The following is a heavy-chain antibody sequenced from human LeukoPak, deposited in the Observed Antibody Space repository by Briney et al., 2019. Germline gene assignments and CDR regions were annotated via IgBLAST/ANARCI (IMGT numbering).Heavy chain of an antibody. CDR1: GFTFSSYA. CDR2: ISGSGGST. D-gene: IGHD1-26*01. CDR3: ARDKFDSGSYFIGY. Sequence: GGSLRLSCAASGFTFSSYAMSWVRQAPGKGLEWVSAISGSGGSTYYADSVKGRFTISRDNAKNSLYLQMNSLRAEDTAVYYCARDKFDSGSYFIGYWGQETLVTVSS. V-gene: IGHV3-23*01. J-gene: IGHJ4*02.